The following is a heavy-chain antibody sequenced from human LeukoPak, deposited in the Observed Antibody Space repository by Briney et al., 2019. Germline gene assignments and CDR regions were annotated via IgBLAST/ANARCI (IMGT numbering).Heavy chain of an antibody. D-gene: IGHD1-26*01. CDR2: IYYSGST. J-gene: IGHJ4*02. V-gene: IGHV4-30-4*01. CDR3: ARSRAREPLTLDY. Sequence: SETLSLTCTVSGGSISSSSYYWSWIRQPPGKGLEWIGYIYYSGSTYYNPSLKSRVTISVDTSKNQFSLKLSSVTAADTAVYYCARSRAREPLTLDYWGQGTLVTVSS. CDR1: GGSISSSSYY.